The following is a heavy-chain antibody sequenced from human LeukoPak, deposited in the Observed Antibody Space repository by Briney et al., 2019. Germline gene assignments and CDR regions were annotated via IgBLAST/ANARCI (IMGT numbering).Heavy chain of an antibody. CDR2: ISAYNGNT. CDR1: GYTFTSYG. V-gene: IGHV1-18*01. D-gene: IGHD1-26*01. CDR3: ARGVVGATFLPVD. J-gene: IGHJ4*02. Sequence: ASVKVSCKASGYTFTSYGISWVRQAPGQGLEGMGLISAYNGNTNYAQKLQGRVTMTTDTSTSAAYMELRSLRSDDTAVYYCARGVVGATFLPVDWGQGTLVTVSS.